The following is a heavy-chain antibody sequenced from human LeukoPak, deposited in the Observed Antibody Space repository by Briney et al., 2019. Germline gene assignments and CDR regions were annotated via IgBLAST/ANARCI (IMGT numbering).Heavy chain of an antibody. CDR2: IYYNGRT. CDR1: SGSISSSSYY. J-gene: IGHJ4*02. V-gene: IGHV4-39*02. CDR3: ARVRYYDSSGYLN. D-gene: IGHD3-22*01. Sequence: SETLSLTCIISSGSISSSSYYWGWIRQPPGKGLEWIGSIYYNGRTSYNPSLKSRVTISVDTSKNRFSLRLTSVTAADTAVYYCARVRYYDSSGYLNWGQGTLVTVSS.